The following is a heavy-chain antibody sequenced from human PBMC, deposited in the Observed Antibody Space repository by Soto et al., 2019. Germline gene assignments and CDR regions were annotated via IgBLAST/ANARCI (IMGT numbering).Heavy chain of an antibody. CDR1: GFTVSSNY. V-gene: IGHV3-53*02. Sequence: EVQLVETGGGLIQPGGSLRLSCAASGFTVSSNYMSWVRQAPGKGLEWVSVIYSGGSTYYADSVKGRFTISRDNSKNTLYLQMNSLRAEDTAVYYCARETEGYRYYYGIDVWGQGTTVTVSS. CDR2: IYSGGST. J-gene: IGHJ6*02. D-gene: IGHD5-18*01. CDR3: ARETEGYRYYYGIDV.